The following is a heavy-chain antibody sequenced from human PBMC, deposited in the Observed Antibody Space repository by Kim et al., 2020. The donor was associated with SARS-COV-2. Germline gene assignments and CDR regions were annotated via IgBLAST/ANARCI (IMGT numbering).Heavy chain of an antibody. J-gene: IGHJ4*02. CDR3: ARANSGRVYYFDS. Sequence: STPSLKARFTLPVATSRNQVSLKLNSVTAADTAVYYCARANSGRVYYFDSWGQGILVAVSS. D-gene: IGHD3-16*01. V-gene: IGHV4-59*01.